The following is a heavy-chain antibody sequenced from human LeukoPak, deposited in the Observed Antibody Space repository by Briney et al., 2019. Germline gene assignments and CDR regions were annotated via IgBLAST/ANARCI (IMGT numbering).Heavy chain of an antibody. Sequence: SETLSLTCTVSGGSISSYYWSWIRQPPGKGLEWIAYISGIGSINYNPSLKSRVTISLDTSKNQFSLKLSSVTAADTAVYYCAGHHPRNTVDFWGQGTLVTVSS. D-gene: IGHD2-8*02. J-gene: IGHJ4*02. CDR1: GGSISSYY. CDR2: ISGIGSI. CDR3: AGHHPRNTVDF. V-gene: IGHV4-59*08.